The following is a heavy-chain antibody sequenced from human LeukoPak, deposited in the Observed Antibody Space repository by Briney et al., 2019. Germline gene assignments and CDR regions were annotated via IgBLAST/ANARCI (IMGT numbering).Heavy chain of an antibody. J-gene: IGHJ4*02. CDR3: ARGDDLLLLDY. CDR1: GYTFTSYC. D-gene: IGHD3-16*01. V-gene: IGHV5-51*03. CDR2: ISRGACYT. Sequence: PGESLKISCKVSGYTFTSYCIGWVRQIPGKGLEWMGIISRGACYTRYSPSFQGKVTVSADKSINTAYLQWSSLKASDTAVYFCARGDDLLLLDYWGQGTLVTVSS.